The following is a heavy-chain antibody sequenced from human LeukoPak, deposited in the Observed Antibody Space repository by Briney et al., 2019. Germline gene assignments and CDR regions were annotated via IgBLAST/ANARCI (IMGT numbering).Heavy chain of an antibody. CDR3: AREGDILTGLVGDYYYYGMDV. CDR1: GYTFTNFV. V-gene: IGHV1-18*01. D-gene: IGHD3-9*01. J-gene: IGHJ6*02. CDR2: ISAYNGNT. Sequence: ASVKVSCKASGYTFTNFVISWVRQAPGQGLEWMGWISAYNGNTNYAQKLRGRVTMTTDTSTSTAYMELRSLRSDDTAVYYCAREGDILTGLVGDYYYYGMDVWGQGTTVTVSS.